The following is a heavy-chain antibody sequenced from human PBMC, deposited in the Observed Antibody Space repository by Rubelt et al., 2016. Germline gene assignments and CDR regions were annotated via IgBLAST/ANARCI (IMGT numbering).Heavy chain of an antibody. Sequence: VQLVESGGGLVQPGGSLRLSCAASGFTFRTCAIHWVRQAPGKGLEWVAVISYDGINKYYADSVKGRFTISRDNSKNTLYLQMNSLRAEDTAVYYCASGYSYGNYYYYGMDVWGQGTTVTVSS. J-gene: IGHJ6*02. V-gene: IGHV3-30*04. CDR1: GFTFRTCA. CDR3: ASGYSYGNYYYYGMDV. D-gene: IGHD5-18*01. CDR2: ISYDGINK.